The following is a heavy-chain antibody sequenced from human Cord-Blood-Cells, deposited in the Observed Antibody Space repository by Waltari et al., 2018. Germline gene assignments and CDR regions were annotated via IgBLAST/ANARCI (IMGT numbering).Heavy chain of an antibody. Sequence: QVQLVHSGAEVKKPGSSATVSCKASGGTLSSYAISWVRQSPGQGLEWMGGIIPIFGTANYAQKFQGRVTITAEESTSTAYMELSSLRSEDTAVYYCARGAAAMDYFDYWGQGTLVTVSS. CDR2: IIPIFGTA. CDR3: ARGAAAMDYFDY. V-gene: IGHV1-69*01. D-gene: IGHD6-13*01. CDR1: GGTLSSYA. J-gene: IGHJ4*02.